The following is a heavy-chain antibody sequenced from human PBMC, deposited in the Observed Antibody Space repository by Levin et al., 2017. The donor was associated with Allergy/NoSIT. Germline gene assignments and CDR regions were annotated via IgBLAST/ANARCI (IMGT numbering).Heavy chain of an antibody. CDR2: ISWNSGSI. D-gene: IGHD1-14*01. J-gene: IGHJ6*03. CDR1: GFTFDDYA. V-gene: IGHV3-9*01. CDR3: AKDGEPAAYYYYYMDV. Sequence: GGSLRLSCAASGFTFDDYAMHWVRQAPGKGLEWVSGISWNSGSIGYADSVKGRFTISRDNAKNSLYLQMNSLRAEDTALYYCAKDGEPAAYYYYYMDVWGKGTTVTVSS.